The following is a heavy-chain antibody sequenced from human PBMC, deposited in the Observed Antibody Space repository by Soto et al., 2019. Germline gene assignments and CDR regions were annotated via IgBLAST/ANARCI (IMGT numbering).Heavy chain of an antibody. J-gene: IGHJ4*02. CDR3: ARTVGAAYYFDC. D-gene: IGHD3-16*01. CDR1: GDSMSKYY. Sequence: QVQLQESGPGLVKPSETLSLTCNVSGDSMSKYYWSWVRQPAGKGLEWIGRIWTSGSTNYNPSLKSRVTMSIDTSNTHFSLDLKSVTAADTAVYYCARTVGAAYYFDCWGQGVLVTVSS. CDR2: IWTSGST. V-gene: IGHV4-4*07.